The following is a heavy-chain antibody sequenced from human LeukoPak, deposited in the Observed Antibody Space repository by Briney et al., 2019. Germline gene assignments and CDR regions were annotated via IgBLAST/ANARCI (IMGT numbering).Heavy chain of an antibody. CDR2: ISAYNGNT. CDR1: GYTFTSYG. CDR3: ARGLRYFDWLLYSTFFDY. Sequence: ASVKVSCKASGYTFTSYGISWVRQAPGQGLERMGWISAYNGNTNYAQKLQGRVTMTTDTSTSTAYMELRSLRSDDTAVYYCARGLRYFDWLLYSTFFDYWGQGTLVTISS. J-gene: IGHJ4*02. D-gene: IGHD3-9*01. V-gene: IGHV1-18*01.